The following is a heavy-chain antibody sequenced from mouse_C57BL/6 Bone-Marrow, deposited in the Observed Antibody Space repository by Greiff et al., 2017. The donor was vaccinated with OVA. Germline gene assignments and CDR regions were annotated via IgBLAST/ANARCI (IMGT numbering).Heavy chain of an antibody. J-gene: IGHJ2*01. CDR2: IHPNSGST. V-gene: IGHV1-64*01. CDR1: GYTFTSYW. D-gene: IGHD2-4*01. CDR3: ARLTDYDTVY. Sequence: VKLQQPGAELVKPGASVKLSCKASGYTFTSYWMHWVKQRPGQGLEWIGMIHPNSGSTNYNEKFKSKATLTVDKSSSTAYMQLSSLTSEDSAVYYCARLTDYDTVYWGQGTTLTVSS.